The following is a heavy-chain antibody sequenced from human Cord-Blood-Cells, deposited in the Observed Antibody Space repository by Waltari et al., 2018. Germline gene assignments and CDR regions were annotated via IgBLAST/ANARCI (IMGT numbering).Heavy chain of an antibody. Sequence: LESGGGLVQPGGSLRLSCAASGFTFSSYAMSWVRQAPGKGLEWVSAISGSGGSTYYADSVKGRFTISRDNSKNRLYLQMNSLRAEDTAVYYCAKDLVRYFDWFPGWDMGAFDIWGQGTMVTVSS. CDR3: AKDLVRYFDWFPGWDMGAFDI. CDR1: GFTFSSYA. D-gene: IGHD3-9*01. J-gene: IGHJ3*02. CDR2: ISGSGGST. V-gene: IGHV3-23*01.